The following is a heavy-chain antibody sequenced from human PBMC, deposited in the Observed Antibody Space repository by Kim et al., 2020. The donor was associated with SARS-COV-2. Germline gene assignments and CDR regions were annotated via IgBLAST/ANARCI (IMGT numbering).Heavy chain of an antibody. D-gene: IGHD3-22*01. CDR3: ARSYYIDSSQTPDY. CDR1: GFTFSSYG. J-gene: IGHJ4*02. CDR2: IWYDESNK. Sequence: GGSLRLSCAASGFTFSSYGMHWVRQAPGKGLEWVAIIWYDESNKYYADSVKGRFTISRDISKNTLYLQMNSLRAEDTAVYYCARSYYIDSSQTPDYWGQGTLVTVSS. V-gene: IGHV3-33*01.